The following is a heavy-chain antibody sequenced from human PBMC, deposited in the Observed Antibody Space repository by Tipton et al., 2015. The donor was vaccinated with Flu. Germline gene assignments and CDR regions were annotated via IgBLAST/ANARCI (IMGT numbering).Heavy chain of an antibody. CDR3: AREGSLRYFDWIPSNWFDS. Sequence: GLVKPSETLSLTCTVSGGSISTYYWSWIRQPAGKGLEWIGRIYSGGNTNYNPSLKSRVSMSVDTSKNQFSLRLTSVTAADTAVYYCAREGSLRYFDWIPSNWFDSWGQGTPVAVSS. V-gene: IGHV4-4*07. D-gene: IGHD3-9*01. CDR2: IYSGGNT. CDR1: GGSISTYY. J-gene: IGHJ5*01.